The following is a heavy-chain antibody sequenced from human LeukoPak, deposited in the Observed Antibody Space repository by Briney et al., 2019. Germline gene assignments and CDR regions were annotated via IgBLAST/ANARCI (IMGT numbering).Heavy chain of an antibody. V-gene: IGHV1-18*01. CDR3: ARDESSGSYGPNLDY. J-gene: IGHJ4*02. Sequence: GSSVKVSCKPSGGTFGSYAISWVRQAPGQGLQWMGWISTYNTNTNYAQKLQGRVTMTTDTSTSTAYMELRSLRSDDTAVYYCARDESSGSYGPNLDYWGQGTLVTVSS. CDR1: GGTFGSYA. CDR2: ISTYNTNT. D-gene: IGHD1-26*01.